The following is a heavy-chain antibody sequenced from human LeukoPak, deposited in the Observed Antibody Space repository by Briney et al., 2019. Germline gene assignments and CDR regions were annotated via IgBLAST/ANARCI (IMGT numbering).Heavy chain of an antibody. CDR2: IYYSGST. CDR1: GGSISTYY. V-gene: IGHV4-59*08. J-gene: IGHJ6*02. D-gene: IGHD1-1*01. Sequence: PSETLSLTCTVSGGSISTYYWAWIRQPPGNGLECIGSIYYSGSTNYNPSLKSRVTISLDTSKNQISLKLTSVTAADTAVYYCARLPTGSGGTNGVDVWGQGTTVTVSS. CDR3: ARLPTGSGGTNGVDV.